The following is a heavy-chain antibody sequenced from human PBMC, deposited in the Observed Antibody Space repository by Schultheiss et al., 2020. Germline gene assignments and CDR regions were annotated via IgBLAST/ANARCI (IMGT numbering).Heavy chain of an antibody. J-gene: IGHJ6*02. CDR1: GFTFSSYS. CDR3: ARRKVSFDV. V-gene: IGHV3-48*04. D-gene: IGHD2-8*01. CDR2: ISSSGSTI. Sequence: GESLKISCAASGFTFSSYSMSWIRQAPGKGLEWVSYISSSGSTIYYADSVKGRFTISRDNAKNSLYLQMNSLRAEDTAVYYCARRKVSFDVWGQGTTVTVSS.